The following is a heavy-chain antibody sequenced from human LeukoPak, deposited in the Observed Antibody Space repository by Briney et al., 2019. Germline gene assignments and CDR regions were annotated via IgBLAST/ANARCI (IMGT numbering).Heavy chain of an antibody. V-gene: IGHV3-21*04. D-gene: IGHD3-3*01. CDR1: GFTFSSYS. CDR3: AKAKKGGVYDFLPYYYYMDV. CDR2: ISSSSSYI. Sequence: PGGSLRLSCAASGFTFSSYSMNWVRQAPGKGLEWVSSISSSSSYIYYADSVKGRFTISRGNAKNSLYLQMNSLRAEDTAVYYCAKAKKGGVYDFLPYYYYMDVWGKGTTVTVSS. J-gene: IGHJ6*03.